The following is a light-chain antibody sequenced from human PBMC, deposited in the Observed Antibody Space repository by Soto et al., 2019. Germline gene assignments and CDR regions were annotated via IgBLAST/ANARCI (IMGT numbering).Light chain of an antibody. J-gene: IGLJ1*01. Sequence: SYELTQPPSVSVAPGQTAKIICGGNNIGSKSVQWYQQKPGQAPVLVVYDDSDRPSGIPGRFSGSKSWNTATLTISRVEAGDEADYYCQVWDTSSDHYVFGTGTRSPS. CDR1: NIGSKS. V-gene: IGLV3-21*02. CDR2: DDS. CDR3: QVWDTSSDHYV.